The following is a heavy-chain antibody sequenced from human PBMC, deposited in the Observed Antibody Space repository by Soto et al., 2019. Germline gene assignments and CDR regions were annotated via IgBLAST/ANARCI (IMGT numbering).Heavy chain of an antibody. CDR1: GGTFSSYA. CDR3: ARDGGKGSRAVAGTNNWFDP. CDR2: IIPIFGTA. Sequence: SVKVSCKASGGTFSSYAISWVRQAPGQGLEWMGGIIPIFGTANYAQKFQGRVTITADESTSTAYMELSSLRSEDTAVYYCARDGGKGSRAVAGTNNWFDPWGQGTPVPVYS. D-gene: IGHD6-19*01. V-gene: IGHV1-69*13. J-gene: IGHJ5*02.